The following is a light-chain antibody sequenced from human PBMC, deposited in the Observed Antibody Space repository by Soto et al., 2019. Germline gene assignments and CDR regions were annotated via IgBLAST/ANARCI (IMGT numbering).Light chain of an antibody. CDR3: SSYTTTTAWV. J-gene: IGLJ3*02. CDR2: EVS. Sequence: QSALTQPASVSGSPGQSITISCTGSSSDVGDYRYVSWFQQHPGRAPKLIIYEVSNRPSGVSDRFSGSKSGNTAYLTISGLKAEYEADYHCSSYTTTTAWVFGGGTQLTVL. CDR1: SSDVGDYRY. V-gene: IGLV2-14*01.